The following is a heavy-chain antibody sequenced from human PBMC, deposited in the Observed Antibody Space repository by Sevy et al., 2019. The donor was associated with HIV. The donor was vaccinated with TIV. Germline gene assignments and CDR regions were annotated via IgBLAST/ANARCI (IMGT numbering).Heavy chain of an antibody. CDR3: ITDPGYSGYDEDVINYYYDGMDV. J-gene: IGHJ6*02. D-gene: IGHD5-12*01. CDR2: IKGKLDGGTT. Sequence: GGSLRLSCAASGFTFSNAWMSWVRQAPGKGLEWVGRIKGKLDGGTTDYAAPVKGRFSISRDDSRKTLYLQMSRLKSEDTAVYYCITDPGYSGYDEDVINYYYDGMDVWGQGTTVTVSS. V-gene: IGHV3-15*01. CDR1: GFTFSNAW.